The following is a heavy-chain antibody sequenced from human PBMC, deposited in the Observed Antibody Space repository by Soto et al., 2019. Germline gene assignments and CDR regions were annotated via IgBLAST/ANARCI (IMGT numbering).Heavy chain of an antibody. CDR2: ISAYNGNT. D-gene: IGHD5-18*01. Sequence: ASVKVSCKASGYTFTSYGISWVRQAPGQGLEWTGWISAYNGNTNYAQKLQGRVTMTTDTSTSTAYMELRSLRSDDTAVYYCARVGSYGLPYYYYYGMDVWGQGTTVTLSS. V-gene: IGHV1-18*04. J-gene: IGHJ6*02. CDR1: GYTFTSYG. CDR3: ARVGSYGLPYYYYYGMDV.